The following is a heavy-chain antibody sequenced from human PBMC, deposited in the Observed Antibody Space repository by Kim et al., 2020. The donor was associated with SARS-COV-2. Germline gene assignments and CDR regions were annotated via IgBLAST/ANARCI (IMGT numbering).Heavy chain of an antibody. CDR3: ARLGIRQSMVRGVTDY. Sequence: GESLKISCKGSGYSFTSYWISWVRQMPGKGLEWMGRIDPSDSYTNYSPSFQGHVTISADKSISTAYLQWSSLKASDTAMYYCARLGIRQSMVRGVTDYWGQGTLVTVSS. J-gene: IGHJ4*02. V-gene: IGHV5-10-1*01. CDR1: GYSFTSYW. D-gene: IGHD3-10*01. CDR2: IDPSDSYT.